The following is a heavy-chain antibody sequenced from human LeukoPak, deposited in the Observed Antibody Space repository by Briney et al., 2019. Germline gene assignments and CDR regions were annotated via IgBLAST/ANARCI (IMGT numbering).Heavy chain of an antibody. CDR1: GYTFTSYY. Sequence: GASVKVSCKASGYTFTSYYMHWVRQAPGQGLEWMGIINPSGGSTSYAQKFQGRVTMTRDTSTSTVYMELSSLRSEDTAVYYCARDSIAVARGIGWFDPWGQGTLVTVSS. CDR2: INPSGGST. CDR3: ARDSIAVARGIGWFDP. V-gene: IGHV1-46*01. J-gene: IGHJ5*02. D-gene: IGHD6-19*01.